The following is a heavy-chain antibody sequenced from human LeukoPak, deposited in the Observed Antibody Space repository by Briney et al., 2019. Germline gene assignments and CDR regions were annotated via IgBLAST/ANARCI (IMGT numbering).Heavy chain of an antibody. CDR3: TTEVGATAKG. V-gene: IGHV3-15*01. D-gene: IGHD1-26*01. CDR2: IKTKSEGGTT. CDR1: GFTVSNAW. J-gene: IGHJ4*02. Sequence: GGSLRLSCAASGFTVSNAWMIWVRQAPGKGLEWVGRIKTKSEGGTTDCAAPVKGRFTISRDDSKNTLYLQMNSLKSEDSGVYYCTTEVGATAKGWGQGTLVTVSS.